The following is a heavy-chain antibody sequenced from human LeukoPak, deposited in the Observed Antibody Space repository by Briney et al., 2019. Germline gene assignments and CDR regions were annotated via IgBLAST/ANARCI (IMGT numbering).Heavy chain of an antibody. D-gene: IGHD2-15*01. V-gene: IGHV4-31*03. CDR1: GGSICSGGYY. J-gene: IGHJ4*02. Sequence: PSQTLSLTCTVSGGSICSGGYYWSWIRQHPGKGLEWIGYIYYSGSTYYNPSLKSRVTISVDTSKNQFSLKLSSVTAADTAVYYCARGVVVVAATYYDYWGQGTLVTVSS. CDR3: ARGVVVVAATYYDY. CDR2: IYYSGST.